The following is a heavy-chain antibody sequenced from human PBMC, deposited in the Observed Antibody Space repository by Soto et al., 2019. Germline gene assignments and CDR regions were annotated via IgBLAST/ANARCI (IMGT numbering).Heavy chain of an antibody. D-gene: IGHD4-17*01. CDR1: AGSFSTFG. CDR2: IIPFFGTA. V-gene: IGHV1-69*13. CDR3: AKSAPMDAGDKYYYDF. J-gene: IGHJ4*02. Sequence: XSLKVSCEASAGSFSTFGISWVRQAPGQGLEWMGGIIPFFGTARYSQKFEDRITITADESTNTVYMDLRSLTSEDTAIYYCAKSAPMDAGDKYYYDFWGQGALVTGSS.